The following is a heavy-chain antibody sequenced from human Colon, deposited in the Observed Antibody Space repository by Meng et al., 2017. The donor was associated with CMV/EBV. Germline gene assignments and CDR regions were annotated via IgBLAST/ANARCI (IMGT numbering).Heavy chain of an antibody. CDR3: AKEVVVVPAANFDY. Sequence: GESLKISCAASGFTFSSYAMSWVRQAPGKGLEWVSAISGSGGSTYYADSVKGRFTISRDNSKNTLYLQMNSLRAEDTAVYYCAKEVVVVPAANFDYWGQGTLVTVSS. CDR2: ISGSGGST. CDR1: GFTFSSYA. D-gene: IGHD2-2*01. V-gene: IGHV3-23*01. J-gene: IGHJ4*02.